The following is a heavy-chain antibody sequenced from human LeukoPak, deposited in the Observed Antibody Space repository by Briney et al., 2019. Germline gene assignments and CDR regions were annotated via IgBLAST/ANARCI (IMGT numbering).Heavy chain of an antibody. J-gene: IGHJ6*03. CDR3: ARENFYYDSSGYYYYYYYMDV. D-gene: IGHD3-22*01. V-gene: IGHV4-59*01. CDR1: GGSISNKY. CDR2: IYYSGST. Sequence: PSETLSLTCTVSGGSISNKYWSWIRQPPGKGLEWIGYIYYSGSTNYNPSLKSRVTILVDTSKNQFSLKLSSVTAADTAVYYCARENFYYDSSGYYYYYYYMDVWGKGTTVTISS.